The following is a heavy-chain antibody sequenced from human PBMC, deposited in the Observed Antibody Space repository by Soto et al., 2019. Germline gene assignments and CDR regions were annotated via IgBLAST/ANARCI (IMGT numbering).Heavy chain of an antibody. CDR1: GYTFTSYG. Sequence: ASVKVSCKASGYTFTSYGISWVRQAPGQGLEWMGWISAYNGNTNYAQKLQGRVTMTTDTSTGTAYMGLRSLRSDDTAVYYCARVIAAAVNWFDPWGQGTLVTVSS. V-gene: IGHV1-18*01. J-gene: IGHJ5*02. CDR3: ARVIAAAVNWFDP. D-gene: IGHD6-13*01. CDR2: ISAYNGNT.